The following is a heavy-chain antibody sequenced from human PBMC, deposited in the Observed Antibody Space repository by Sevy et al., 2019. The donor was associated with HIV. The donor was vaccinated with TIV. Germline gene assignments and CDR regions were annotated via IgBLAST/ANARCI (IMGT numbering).Heavy chain of an antibody. CDR2: IYYTGGT. CDR3: AGDVCVEGVDV. Sequence: SETLSLTCTVSGASISDYYWSWIRQPPGKQLEWIRYIYYTGGTNYNPSLKSRVSLSVDTSKNQFSLRLTSVTAADTAVYYCAGDVCVEGVDVWGQGTTVTVSS. D-gene: IGHD1-1*01. J-gene: IGHJ6*02. CDR1: GASISDYY. V-gene: IGHV4-59*01.